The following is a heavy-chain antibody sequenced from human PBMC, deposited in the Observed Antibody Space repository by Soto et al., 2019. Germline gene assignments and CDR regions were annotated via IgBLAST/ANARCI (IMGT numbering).Heavy chain of an antibody. CDR1: GYKFTTYG. Sequence: QVQLLQSGAEVKKPGASVKVSCKASGYKFTTYGITWVRQAPGQGLEWLGGISTYNGNTDYAQNLPDRVTMTTETSTSTAYLEVRRLTSDDTAVYFCARGLGTNGLDVWGQGTTVTVSS. V-gene: IGHV1-18*04. CDR3: ARGLGTNGLDV. J-gene: IGHJ6*02. CDR2: ISTYNGNT. D-gene: IGHD7-27*01.